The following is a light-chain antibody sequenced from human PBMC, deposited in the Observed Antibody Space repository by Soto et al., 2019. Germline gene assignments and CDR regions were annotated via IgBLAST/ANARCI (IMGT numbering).Light chain of an antibody. V-gene: IGKV3-20*01. CDR3: QQYGSALYT. CDR2: GAS. Sequence: ESVLTQSPGTLSLSPGERATLSCRASQSVKSSYLAWYQQKPGQAPRLLIYGASSRATGIPDRFSGSGSGTDFTLTISRLEPEDFSGYYCQQYGSALYTFGQGTKLEIK. CDR1: QSVKSSY. J-gene: IGKJ2*01.